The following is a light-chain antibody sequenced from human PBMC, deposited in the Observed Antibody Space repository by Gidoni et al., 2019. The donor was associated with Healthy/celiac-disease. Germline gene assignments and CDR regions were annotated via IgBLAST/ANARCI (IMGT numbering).Light chain of an antibody. J-gene: IGKJ2*01. Sequence: IVMTQSHVSLPVTPGEPASISCRSSQSLLHSNGYNYLDWYLQKPGQSPQLLIYLGSNRASGVPDRFSGSGSGTDFTLKISRVEAEDVGVYYCMQALQTPYTFGQGTKLEIK. CDR1: QSLLHSNGYNY. CDR3: MQALQTPYT. CDR2: LGS. V-gene: IGKV2-28*01.